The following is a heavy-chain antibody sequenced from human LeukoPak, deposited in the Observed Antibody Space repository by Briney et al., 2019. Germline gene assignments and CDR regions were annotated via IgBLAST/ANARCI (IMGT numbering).Heavy chain of an antibody. J-gene: IGHJ4*02. CDR3: ARVEASGYDYGAFDY. CDR1: GFTFNRYW. CDR2: IKQDGSAK. D-gene: IGHD5-12*01. Sequence: GGSLRLSCAASGFTFNRYWMSWVRQAPGKELQWVANIKQDGSAKYYVDSVKGRFTISRDNAKNSVYLQMNSLRAEDTAVYYCARVEASGYDYGAFDYWGQGTLVTVSS. V-gene: IGHV3-7*01.